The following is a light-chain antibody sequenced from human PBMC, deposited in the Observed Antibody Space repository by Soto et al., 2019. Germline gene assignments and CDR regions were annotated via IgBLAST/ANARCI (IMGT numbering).Light chain of an antibody. CDR2: DVS. CDR1: QSVSSY. CDR3: PNHSNWPIT. Sequence: EIVLTQSPGTLSLSPGERATLSCRASQSVSSYLGWYQQKPGQAPRLLIYDVSNRATGIPARFSGSGSGTDFTLTISSLEPEDVAVYSCPNHSNWPITVGQVTRREIK. J-gene: IGKJ5*01. V-gene: IGKV3-11*01.